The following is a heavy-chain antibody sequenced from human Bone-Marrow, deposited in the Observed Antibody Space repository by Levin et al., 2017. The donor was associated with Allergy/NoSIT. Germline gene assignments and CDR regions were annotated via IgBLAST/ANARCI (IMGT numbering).Heavy chain of an antibody. V-gene: IGHV1-69*13. J-gene: IGHJ4*02. CDR2: IIPIFGAT. CDR1: GGTFSTNT. D-gene: IGHD6-19*01. Sequence: ASVKVSCKVSGGTFSTNTISWVRQAPGQGLELVGGIIPIFGATNYAQKFQGRVTMTADESTETAYLDLTNLRSEDTAVYYCARDGPTAVAGTRYFDSWGQGTLVTVSS. CDR3: ARDGPTAVAGTRYFDS.